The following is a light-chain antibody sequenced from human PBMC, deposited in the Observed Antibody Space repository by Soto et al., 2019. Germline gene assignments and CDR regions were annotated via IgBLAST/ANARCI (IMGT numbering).Light chain of an antibody. CDR2: AAS. V-gene: IGKV1-39*01. Sequence: DVQMTQSPSAVSASVRDRLTITCQASQDISNYLNWYQQKPGKAPKLLIYAASSLQSGVPSRFSGSGSETDFTLTISSLQPEDFATYSCQQSYSTTWTFGQGTKVDI. J-gene: IGKJ1*01. CDR1: QDISNY. CDR3: QQSYSTTWT.